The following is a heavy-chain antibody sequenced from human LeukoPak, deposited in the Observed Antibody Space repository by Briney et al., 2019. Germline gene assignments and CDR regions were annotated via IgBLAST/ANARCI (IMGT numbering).Heavy chain of an antibody. Sequence: GRSLILSCAASGFTFSSYGMHWVRQAPGKGLEWVAVIWYDGSNKYYADSVKGRFTISRDNSKNTLYLQMNSLRAEDTAVYYCARGRVFLDYWGQGTLVTVSS. CDR3: ARGRVFLDY. CDR2: IWYDGSNK. J-gene: IGHJ4*02. CDR1: GFTFSSYG. V-gene: IGHV3-33*01.